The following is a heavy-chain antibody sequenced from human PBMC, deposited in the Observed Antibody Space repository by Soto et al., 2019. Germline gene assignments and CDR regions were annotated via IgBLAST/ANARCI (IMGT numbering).Heavy chain of an antibody. D-gene: IGHD3-22*01. CDR1: GGSISSSNW. CDR3: AGRSSSGYYYALGTCFDY. J-gene: IGHJ4*02. Sequence: TSETLSLTCAVSGGSISSSNWWSWVRQPPGKGLEWIGEIYHSGSTNYNPSLKSRVTISVDKSKNQFSLKLSSVTAADTAVYYCAGRSSSGYYYALGTCFDYCGQRTLVTVSS. CDR2: IYHSGST. V-gene: IGHV4-4*02.